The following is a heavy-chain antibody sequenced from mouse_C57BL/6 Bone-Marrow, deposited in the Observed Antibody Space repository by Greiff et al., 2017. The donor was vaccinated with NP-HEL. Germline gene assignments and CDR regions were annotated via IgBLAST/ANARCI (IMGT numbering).Heavy chain of an antibody. CDR3: ARGDYYGSSYDY. CDR1: GYAFSSSW. J-gene: IGHJ2*01. Sequence: QVQLQQSGPELVKPGASVKISCKASGYAFSSSWMNWVKQRPGKGLEWIGRIYPGDGDTNYNGKFKGKATLTADKSSSTAYMQLSSLTSEDSAVYFCARGDYYGSSYDYWGQGTTLTVS. V-gene: IGHV1-82*01. D-gene: IGHD1-1*01. CDR2: IYPGDGDT.